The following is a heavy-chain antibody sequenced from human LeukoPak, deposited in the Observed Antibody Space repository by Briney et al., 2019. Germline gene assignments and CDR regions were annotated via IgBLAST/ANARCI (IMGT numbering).Heavy chain of an antibody. D-gene: IGHD2-2*01. CDR2: ISYSGST. Sequence: PSETLSLTCTVSGDSISSSRHSWGWIRQPPGKGLEWIGSISYSGSTYYNPSLKTRVTMSVDTSENQFSLKLSSVTAADSTVYYCVRIYCTSTSCYGDSYYGMDVWGQGTTDTVSS. CDR3: VRIYCTSTSCYGDSYYGMDV. CDR1: GDSISSSRHS. V-gene: IGHV4-39*01. J-gene: IGHJ6*02.